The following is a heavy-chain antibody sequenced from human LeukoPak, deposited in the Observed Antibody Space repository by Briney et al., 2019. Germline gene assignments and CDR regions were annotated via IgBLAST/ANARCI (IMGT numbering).Heavy chain of an antibody. V-gene: IGHV3-48*01. D-gene: IGHD5-12*01. J-gene: IGHJ4*02. CDR3: ANSDLRSPDY. CDR2: IRNSGNTI. CDR1: GFTLSSYN. Sequence: PGGSLRLSCAVSGFTLSSYNMNWVRQAPGRGLEWVSYIRNSGNTIYYADSVKGRFTISRDPAKNSLYLQMNSLRAEDTAVYYCANSDLRSPDYWGQGTLVTVSS.